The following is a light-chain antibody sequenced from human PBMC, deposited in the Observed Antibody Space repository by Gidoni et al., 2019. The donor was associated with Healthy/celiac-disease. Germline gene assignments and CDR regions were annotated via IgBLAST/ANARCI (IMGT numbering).Light chain of an antibody. J-gene: IGKJ1*01. CDR2: AAS. CDR1: QSISSY. V-gene: IGKV1-39*01. Sequence: DIQMTQSPSSLSTSVGDRVTSTCRASQSISSYLNWYQQKPGKAPKLLIYAASSLQSGVPSRFSCSGSGTDFALTISRLQPEDFATYYWQQSYSTPRTFGEGTKVEIK. CDR3: QQSYSTPRT.